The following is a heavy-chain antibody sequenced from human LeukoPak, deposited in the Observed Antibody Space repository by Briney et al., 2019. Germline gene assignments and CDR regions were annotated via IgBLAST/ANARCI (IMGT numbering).Heavy chain of an antibody. Sequence: GGSLRLSCAASGFSFSDFYMSWIRQAPGMGLEWISYIGTRSNPIYFADSVKGRFTISRDDAKNSLYLQMNSLRDEDTAVYFCAREARGSGRDFDYWGQGILVTVSS. CDR1: GFSFSDFY. D-gene: IGHD1-26*01. V-gene: IGHV3-11*01. CDR2: IGTRSNPI. CDR3: AREARGSGRDFDY. J-gene: IGHJ4*02.